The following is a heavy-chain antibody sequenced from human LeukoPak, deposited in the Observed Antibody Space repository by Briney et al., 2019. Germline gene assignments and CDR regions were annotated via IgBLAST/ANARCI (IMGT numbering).Heavy chain of an antibody. CDR3: ARLTAVMAAMAPWFDP. Sequence: SETLSLTCAVSGYSISSGYYWGWIRQPPGKGLEWIGSIYHSGSTYYNPSLKSRVTISVDTSKNQFSLTLSSVTAADTAVYYCARLTAVMAAMAPWFDPWGQGTLVTVSS. CDR2: IYHSGST. CDR1: GYSISSGYY. J-gene: IGHJ5*02. V-gene: IGHV4-38-2*01. D-gene: IGHD2-2*01.